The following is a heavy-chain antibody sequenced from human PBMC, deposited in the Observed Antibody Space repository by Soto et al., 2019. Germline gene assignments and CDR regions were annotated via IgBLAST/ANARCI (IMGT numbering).Heavy chain of an antibody. V-gene: IGHV3-48*03. CDR3: AKFPRGFGESLYYFDY. Sequence: GGSLRLSCAVSGFNLRNYEMNWVRQVPGKGLEWISKISGSNNNIYYADSVQGRFTISRDNAKNTLYLQMNSLRVEDAAVYYCAKFPRGFGESLYYFDYWGQGTLVTGSS. D-gene: IGHD3-10*01. CDR2: ISGSNNNI. J-gene: IGHJ4*02. CDR1: GFNLRNYE.